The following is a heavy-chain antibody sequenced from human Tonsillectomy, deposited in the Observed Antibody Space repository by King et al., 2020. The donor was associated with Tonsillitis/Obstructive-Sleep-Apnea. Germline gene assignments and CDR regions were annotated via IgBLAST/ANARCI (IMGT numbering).Heavy chain of an antibody. V-gene: IGHV3-15*01. J-gene: IGHJ4*02. CDR3: TTEITPWGGYSLFDY. Sequence: VQLVESGGGLVKPGGSLRLSCAASGFTVNNAWMSWVRQAPGKGLEWVGRIKSKTDGGTTDYAAPVKGRFTISRDDSKNTLYLQMNSLKTEDTAVYYCTTEITPWGGYSLFDYWGQGTLVTVSS. D-gene: IGHD3-16*01. CDR2: IKSKTDGGTT. CDR1: GFTVNNAW.